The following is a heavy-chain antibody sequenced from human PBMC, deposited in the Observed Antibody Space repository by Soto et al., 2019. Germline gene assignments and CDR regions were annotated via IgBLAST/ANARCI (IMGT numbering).Heavy chain of an antibody. CDR3: AGDSPYDRTVAGDD. Sequence: EVQLVESGGGLVQPGGSLRLSCVASGFSLSTHWMHWVRQVPGKGLVWVSRINGDGSQTTYADSVRGRLTVSRDNAKNTLYLQMNNLRVEDTAVYYCAGDSPYDRTVAGDDWGPGTLVTVSS. D-gene: IGHD3-22*01. CDR2: INGDGSQT. J-gene: IGHJ4*02. V-gene: IGHV3-74*01. CDR1: GFSLSTHW.